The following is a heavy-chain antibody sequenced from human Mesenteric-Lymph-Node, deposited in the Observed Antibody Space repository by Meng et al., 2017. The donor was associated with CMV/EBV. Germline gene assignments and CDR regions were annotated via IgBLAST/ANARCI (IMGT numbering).Heavy chain of an antibody. Sequence: GFTFSNYGMTWVRQPPGKGLEWVSAISGSGGITYYADSVKGRFTISRDNSKNTLYLQMNSLRAEDTALYYCAKGVGDCSSTSCPLGYWGQGTLVTVSS. CDR1: GFTFSNYG. V-gene: IGHV3-23*01. D-gene: IGHD2-2*01. CDR3: AKGVGDCSSTSCPLGY. CDR2: ISGSGGIT. J-gene: IGHJ4*02.